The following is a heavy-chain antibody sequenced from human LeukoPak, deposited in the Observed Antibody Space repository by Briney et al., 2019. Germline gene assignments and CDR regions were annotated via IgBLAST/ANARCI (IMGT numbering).Heavy chain of an antibody. Sequence: ASVKVSCKASGYTFTSYAMHWVRQAPGQRLEWMGWINAGNGNTKYSQKFQGRVTITRDTSASTAYMELSSLRSEDTAVYYCARAAPSGGRIAAAGSLRTVYNWFDPWGQGTLVTVSS. CDR1: GYTFTSYA. CDR3: ARAAPSGGRIAAAGSLRTVYNWFDP. D-gene: IGHD6-13*01. J-gene: IGHJ5*02. V-gene: IGHV1-3*01. CDR2: INAGNGNT.